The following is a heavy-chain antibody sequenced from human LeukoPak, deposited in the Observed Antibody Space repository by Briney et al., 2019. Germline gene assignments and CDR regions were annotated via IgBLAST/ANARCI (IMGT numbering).Heavy chain of an antibody. CDR1: GGSISSYY. Sequence: SETLSLTCTVSGGSISSYYWSWIRQPPGKGLEWIGYIYYSGSTNYNPSLKSRVTISVDTSKNQFSLKLSSVTAADTAVYYCARGSGYSSSWYLVEYYYYGMDVWGQGTTVTVSS. V-gene: IGHV4-59*01. CDR2: IYYSGST. J-gene: IGHJ6*02. CDR3: ARGSGYSSSWYLVEYYYYGMDV. D-gene: IGHD6-13*01.